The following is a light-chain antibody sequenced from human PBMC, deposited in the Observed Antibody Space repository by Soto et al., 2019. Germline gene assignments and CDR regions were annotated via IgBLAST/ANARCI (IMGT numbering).Light chain of an antibody. Sequence: EIVLTQSPGTLSLSPGERGTLSCRASQSVSSNYLAWYQQKPGQAPRLLIYGASSRATGIPDRFSGRGSGTDFTLTITRLEPEDCAVYYCQPYGFSDRLNFGGGTKVEIK. CDR2: GAS. J-gene: IGKJ4*01. V-gene: IGKV3-20*01. CDR1: QSVSSNY. CDR3: QPYGFSDRLN.